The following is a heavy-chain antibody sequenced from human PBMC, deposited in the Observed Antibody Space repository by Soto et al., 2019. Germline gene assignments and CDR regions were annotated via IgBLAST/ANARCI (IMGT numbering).Heavy chain of an antibody. D-gene: IGHD1-7*01. Sequence: GASVKVSCKASGYTFTSYYMHWVRQAPGQGLEWMGIINPSGGSTSYARKFQGRVTITADKSTSTAYMELSSLKASDTAMYYCARHSAGLELLDYYYYMDVWGKGTTVTVSS. CDR2: INPSGGST. J-gene: IGHJ6*03. CDR1: GYTFTSYY. CDR3: ARHSAGLELLDYYYYMDV. V-gene: IGHV1-46*01.